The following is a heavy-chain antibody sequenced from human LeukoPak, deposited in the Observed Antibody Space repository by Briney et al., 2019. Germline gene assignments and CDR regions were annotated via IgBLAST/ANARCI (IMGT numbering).Heavy chain of an antibody. CDR3: ARDGGYSGYDADC. CDR1: GFTFSTYS. J-gene: IGHJ4*02. Sequence: SGGSLRLPCAASGFTFSTYSMKWVRQAPGKGLEWVSYISDSSAMYYADSVRGRFTISRENDKNSLFLQMNSLRAEDTAVYYCARDGGYSGYDADCWGQGTLVTVSS. D-gene: IGHD5-12*01. V-gene: IGHV3-48*01. CDR2: ISDSSAM.